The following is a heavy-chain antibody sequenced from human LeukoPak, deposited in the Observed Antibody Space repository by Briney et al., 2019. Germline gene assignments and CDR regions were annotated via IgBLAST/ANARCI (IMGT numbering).Heavy chain of an antibody. CDR3: ARVGYGSGSYLADY. Sequence: ASVKVSCKASGYTFTGYYMHWVRQAPGQGLEWMGWINPNSGGTNYAQKFQGRVTMTRDTSISTAYMELSRLRPDDTAVYYCARVGYGSGSYLADYWGQGTLVTVSS. CDR1: GYTFTGYY. D-gene: IGHD3-10*01. J-gene: IGHJ4*02. CDR2: INPNSGGT. V-gene: IGHV1-2*02.